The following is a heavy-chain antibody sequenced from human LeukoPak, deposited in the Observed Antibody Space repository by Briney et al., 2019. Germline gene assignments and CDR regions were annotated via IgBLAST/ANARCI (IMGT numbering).Heavy chain of an antibody. CDR2: ISAYNGNT. Sequence: GASVKVSCKASGYTFTSYGISWVRQAPGQGLEWMGWISAYNGNTNYAQKLRGRVTMTTDTSTSTAYMELRSLRSDDTAVYYCARALGYCSGGSCLWEYYYYYMDVWGKGTTVTVS. CDR1: GYTFTSYG. CDR3: ARALGYCSGGSCLWEYYYYYMDV. V-gene: IGHV1-18*01. D-gene: IGHD2-15*01. J-gene: IGHJ6*03.